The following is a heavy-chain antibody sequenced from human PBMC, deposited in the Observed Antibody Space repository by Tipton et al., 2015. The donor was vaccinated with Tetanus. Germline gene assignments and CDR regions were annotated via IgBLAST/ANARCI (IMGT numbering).Heavy chain of an antibody. J-gene: IGHJ4*02. V-gene: IGHV1-18*04. CDR2: VSTNSAYT. CDR3: GRASGYHYGSGSYYSGEDY. Sequence: QSGAEVKKPGASVKVSCKASGYTFNSYHITWVRQAPGQPPEWMGWVSTNSAYTNSIEKLQGRLTMTTDTATTTAYMELRSLTSDDTAVYYCGRASGYHYGSGSYYSGEDYWGQGTLVTVSS. D-gene: IGHD3-10*01. CDR1: GYTFNSYH.